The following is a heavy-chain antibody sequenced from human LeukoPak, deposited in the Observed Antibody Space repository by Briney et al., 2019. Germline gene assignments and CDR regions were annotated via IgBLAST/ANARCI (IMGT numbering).Heavy chain of an antibody. Sequence: SETLSLTCAVYGESLDNYYWMFVRQPPGKGLQWIGEITYRRGPSYHPSLKSRVSISIDASVRQISLKLSSVTAADTAVYYCARAPTYYYGSGSSYYFDYWGQGTLVTVSS. CDR1: GESLDNYY. D-gene: IGHD3-10*01. CDR3: ARAPTYYYGSGSSYYFDY. J-gene: IGHJ4*02. CDR2: ITYRRGP. V-gene: IGHV4-34*01.